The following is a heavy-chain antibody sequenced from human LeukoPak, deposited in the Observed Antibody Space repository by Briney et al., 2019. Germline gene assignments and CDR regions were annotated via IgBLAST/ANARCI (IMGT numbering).Heavy chain of an antibody. D-gene: IGHD6-13*01. CDR2: INPSGGST. CDR3: ATDRIAAAVFDP. Sequence: ASVKVSCKASGYTFTSYYMHWVRQAPGQGLEWMGIINPSGGSTSYAQKFQGRVTMTRDMSTSTVYMELSSLRSEDTAVYYCATDRIAAAVFDPWGQGTLVTVSS. V-gene: IGHV1-46*01. CDR1: GYTFTSYY. J-gene: IGHJ5*02.